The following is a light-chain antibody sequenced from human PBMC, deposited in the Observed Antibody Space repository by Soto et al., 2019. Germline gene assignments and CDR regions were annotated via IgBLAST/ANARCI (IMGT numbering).Light chain of an antibody. J-gene: IGLJ3*02. CDR1: SSDVGAYDY. Sequence: QPVLTQPASVSGSPGQSIAISCTGTSSDVGAYDYVSWYQQHPGKAPKLVIYDVSNRPSGVSDRFSGSKSGNTASLTISGLQAEDEADYYCGSYTTSSSVVFGGGTKVTVL. CDR2: DVS. CDR3: GSYTTSSSVV. V-gene: IGLV2-14*01.